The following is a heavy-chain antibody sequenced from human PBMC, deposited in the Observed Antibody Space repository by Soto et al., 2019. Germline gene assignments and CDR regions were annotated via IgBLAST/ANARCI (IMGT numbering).Heavy chain of an antibody. Sequence: EVQLVESGGGLVQPGGSLKLSCAASGFIFSDSALHWVRQASGKGLEWVGRIRRKANNYATTYAASVEGRFAISRDDSKNTADLQMNSLKAEDTAIYYCTRGIDVWSGYPRDYLDDWGQGTLVTVSS. V-gene: IGHV3-73*02. D-gene: IGHD3-3*01. CDR2: IRRKANNYAT. CDR3: TRGIDVWSGYPRDYLDD. J-gene: IGHJ4*02. CDR1: GFIFSDSA.